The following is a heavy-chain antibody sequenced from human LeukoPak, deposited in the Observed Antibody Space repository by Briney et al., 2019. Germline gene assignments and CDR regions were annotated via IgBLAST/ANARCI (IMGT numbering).Heavy chain of an antibody. D-gene: IGHD6-19*01. Sequence: SETLSLTCTVSGGSISSYYWSWIRQPPGKGLEWIGYIYYSGSTNYNPSLKSRVTISVDTSKNQFSLKLSSATAADTAVYYCARVRAGWYRFNYGGKGTLVTVSS. V-gene: IGHV4-59*01. CDR3: ARVRAGWYRFNY. CDR2: IYYSGST. J-gene: IGHJ4*02. CDR1: GGSISSYY.